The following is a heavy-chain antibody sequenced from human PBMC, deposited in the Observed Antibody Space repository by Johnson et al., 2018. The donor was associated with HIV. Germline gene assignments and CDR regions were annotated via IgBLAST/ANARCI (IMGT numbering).Heavy chain of an antibody. V-gene: IGHV3-30*02. CDR2: IHYDRHNK. D-gene: IGHD3-10*01. J-gene: IGHJ3*01. CDR3: AKGLWFGEFPDAFDL. CDR1: GFTFKDYG. Sequence: QVQLVESGGSVVRPGGSLRLSCAASGFTFKDYGMSWVRQAPGKGLEWVAFIHYDRHNKHYSDSVRDRFTISRDNSKNTLYLQMDSLRPEDTAVYYCAKGLWFGEFPDAFDLWGQGTMVTVSS.